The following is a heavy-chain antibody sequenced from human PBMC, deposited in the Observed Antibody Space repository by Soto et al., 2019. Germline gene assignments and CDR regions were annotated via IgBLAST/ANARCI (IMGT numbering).Heavy chain of an antibody. D-gene: IGHD4-17*01. J-gene: IGHJ5*02. Sequence: ASVKVSCKASGGTFSSYAISWVRQAPGQGLEWMGGIIPILGIANYAQKFQGRVTITADKSTSTAYMELSSLRSEDTAVYYCARQSLNDYGDYNWFDPWGQGTLVTVSS. CDR1: GGTFSSYA. CDR2: IIPILGIA. CDR3: ARQSLNDYGDYNWFDP. V-gene: IGHV1-69*10.